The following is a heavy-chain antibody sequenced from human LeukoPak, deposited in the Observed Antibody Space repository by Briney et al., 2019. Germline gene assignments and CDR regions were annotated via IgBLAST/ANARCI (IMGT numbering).Heavy chain of an antibody. CDR2: TYYRSKWYY. J-gene: IGHJ3*01. CDR1: GDTVSSNSAA. V-gene: IGHV6-1*01. CDR3: ARGFALDF. Sequence: SQTLSLTSDISGDTVSSNSAAWNWIRQSPSRRLEWLGRTYYRSKWYYDYAVSVKSRITISPDTSKNQFSLQLNSVTADDTAVYYCARGFALDFWGQGTMVTVSS.